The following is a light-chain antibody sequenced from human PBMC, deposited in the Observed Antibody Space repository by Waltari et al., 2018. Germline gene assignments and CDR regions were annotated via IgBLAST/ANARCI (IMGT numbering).Light chain of an antibody. Sequence: EIVLTQSPAPLSMSPGERATLSCRASQSVNKYLAWYQQRPGQAPRLLIYDASNRATGIPARFSGSGSGTEFTLTISSLEPEDFALYYCQHRGTWPLSFGPGTTV. CDR1: QSVNKY. CDR2: DAS. J-gene: IGKJ3*01. V-gene: IGKV3-11*01. CDR3: QHRGTWPLS.